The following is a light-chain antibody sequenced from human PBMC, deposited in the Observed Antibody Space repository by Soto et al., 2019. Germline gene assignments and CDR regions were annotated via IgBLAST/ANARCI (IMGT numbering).Light chain of an antibody. V-gene: IGKV2D-30*01. Sequence: DVVVTQSPLSLSVTLGQPASISCRCSQSLVWSDGITYLTWFQQRPGQSPRRLIYKVSNLDSGVPDRLSGSGSGPYFTLKISRVEAEDVGLYYCMQGTHGPYTFGQGTRLEIK. CDR3: MQGTHGPYT. J-gene: IGKJ5*01. CDR2: KVS. CDR1: QSLVWSDGITY.